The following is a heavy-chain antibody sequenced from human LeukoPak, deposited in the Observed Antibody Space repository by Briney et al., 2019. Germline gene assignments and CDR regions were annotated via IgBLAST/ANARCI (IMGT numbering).Heavy chain of an antibody. V-gene: IGHV3-21*01. D-gene: IGHD1-26*01. Sequence: GGSLRLSCAASGFTFSSYSMNWVRQAPGKGLEWVSSISSSSSYIYYADSVKGRFTISRGNAKNSLYLQMNSLRAEDTAVYYCAREGGATDYFDYWGQGTLVTVSS. CDR1: GFTFSSYS. J-gene: IGHJ4*02. CDR3: AREGGATDYFDY. CDR2: ISSSSSYI.